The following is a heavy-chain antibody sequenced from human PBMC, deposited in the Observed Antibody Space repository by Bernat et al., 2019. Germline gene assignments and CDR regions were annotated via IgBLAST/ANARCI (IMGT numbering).Heavy chain of an antibody. Sequence: EVQLLESGGGLVRPGGPLRLSCAASGFTFSSYAMSWVRQAPGKGLEWVSAISGSGGSTYYADSVKGRFTISRDNSKNTVYLQMKSLRAEDTAIYYCAKQLGYCSDGTCYFDYWGQGTLVTVSS. D-gene: IGHD2-15*01. CDR2: ISGSGGST. J-gene: IGHJ4*02. V-gene: IGHV3-23*01. CDR1: GFTFSSYA. CDR3: AKQLGYCSDGTCYFDY.